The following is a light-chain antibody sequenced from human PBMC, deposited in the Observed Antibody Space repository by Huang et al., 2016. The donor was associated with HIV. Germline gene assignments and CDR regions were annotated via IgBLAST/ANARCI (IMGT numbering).Light chain of an antibody. Sequence: EIVLTQSPATLSVSPGERATLSCRASQSVGSDLAWYQNRPGQAPRRRIYRASTRATGIPARFSGSGYGTDFILTVSSLQSEDFALYYCQQYRDWPPYTFGQGTKLEIK. J-gene: IGKJ2*01. CDR1: QSVGSD. CDR3: QQYRDWPPYT. V-gene: IGKV3-15*01. CDR2: RAS.